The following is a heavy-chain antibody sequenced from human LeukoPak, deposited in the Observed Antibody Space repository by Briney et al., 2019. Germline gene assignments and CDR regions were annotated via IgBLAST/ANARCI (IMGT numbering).Heavy chain of an antibody. V-gene: IGHV4-4*09. CDR3: AKDSSEGIVVVPDAFDI. CDR2: IYTSGST. D-gene: IGHD2-2*01. Sequence: SETLSLTCTVSGGSISSYYWSWIRQPPGKGLEWIGYIYTSGSTNYNPSLKSRVTISVDTSKNQFSLKLSSVTAADTAVYYCAKDSSEGIVVVPDAFDIWGQGTMVTVSS. CDR1: GGSISSYY. J-gene: IGHJ3*02.